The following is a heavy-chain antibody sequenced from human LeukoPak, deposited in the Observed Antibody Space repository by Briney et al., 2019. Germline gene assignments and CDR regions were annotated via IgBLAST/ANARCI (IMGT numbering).Heavy chain of an antibody. CDR1: GFTFSSYS. V-gene: IGHV3-21*01. D-gene: IGHD3-16*01. CDR2: ISSSSSYI. Sequence: GGSLRLSCAASGFTFSSYSMNWVRQTPGKGLEWVSSISSSSSYIYYADSVKGRFTISRDNAKNSLYLQMNSLRAEDTAVYYCARDVWDLYYMDVWGKGTTVTISS. J-gene: IGHJ6*03. CDR3: ARDVWDLYYMDV.